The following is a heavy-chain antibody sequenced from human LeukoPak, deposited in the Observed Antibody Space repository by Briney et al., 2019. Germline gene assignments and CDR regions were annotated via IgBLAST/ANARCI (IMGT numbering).Heavy chain of an antibody. CDR3: ARHSMLGYYYYYMDV. CDR2: IYSGGST. V-gene: IGHV3-66*04. J-gene: IGHJ6*03. Sequence: GGSLRLSCEAAGFTVSSNYMSWVRQAPGQGLHWIPVIYSGGSTYYADSVKGRFTISRDNSKNTLYLQMNSLRAEDTAVYYCARHSMLGYYYYYMDVWGKGTTVTVS. CDR1: GFTVSSNY. D-gene: IGHD3-10*02.